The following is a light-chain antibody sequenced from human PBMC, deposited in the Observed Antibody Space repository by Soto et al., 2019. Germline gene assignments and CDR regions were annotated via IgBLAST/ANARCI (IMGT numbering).Light chain of an antibody. CDR2: QTS. Sequence: EIVLTQSPATLSSFPGDRVTLSCRASQYINTRLAWYQHRPGQAPRLLIYQTSIRAAGIPARFSASGSGTDFTLTISDVQPEDFALYYCQHRSDWPWTFGQGTKVEI. CDR3: QHRSDWPWT. CDR1: QYINTR. J-gene: IGKJ1*01. V-gene: IGKV3-11*01.